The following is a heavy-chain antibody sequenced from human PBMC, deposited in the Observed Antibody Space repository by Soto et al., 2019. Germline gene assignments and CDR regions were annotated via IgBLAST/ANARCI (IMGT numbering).Heavy chain of an antibody. Sequence: QVQLVQSGAEVKKPGASVKVSCKASGYTFTSYYMHWVRQAPGQGLEWMGIINPSGGSTSYAQKFQGRVTMTRDTSTSTVYMELSSLRSEDTAVYYCARDRSGSSWAPGAFDIWGQGTMVTVSS. CDR1: GYTFTSYY. D-gene: IGHD6-13*01. V-gene: IGHV1-46*01. CDR3: ARDRSGSSWAPGAFDI. CDR2: INPSGGST. J-gene: IGHJ3*02.